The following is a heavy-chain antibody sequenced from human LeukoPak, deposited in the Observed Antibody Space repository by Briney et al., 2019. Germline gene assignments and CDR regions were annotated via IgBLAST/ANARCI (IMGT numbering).Heavy chain of an antibody. CDR2: INHSGST. CDR3: ASGHYVSGSHQTY. D-gene: IGHD3-10*01. CDR1: GGSFSGYY. Sequence: PSETLSLTCAVYGGSFSGYYWSWIRQPPGKGLEWIGEINHSGSTNYNPSLKSRVTISVDTSKNQFSLKLSSVTAADTAVYYCASGHYVSGSHQTYWGQEPLVPVSS. J-gene: IGHJ4*02. V-gene: IGHV4-34*01.